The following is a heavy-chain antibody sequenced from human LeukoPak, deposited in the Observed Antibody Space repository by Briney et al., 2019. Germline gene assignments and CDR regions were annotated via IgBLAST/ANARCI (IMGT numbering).Heavy chain of an antibody. CDR2: ISGRDGST. Sequence: GGYLRLSCAAAGFTFSNYAMSWVRQAPGKGLEWVSTISGRDGSTYYADSVKGRFTISRDNSKNTLYLQMNSLRAEDTDVYYCARDGFSSGYPYDAFDIWGQGTMVTVSS. J-gene: IGHJ3*02. D-gene: IGHD3-22*01. CDR1: GFTFSNYA. CDR3: ARDGFSSGYPYDAFDI. V-gene: IGHV3-23*01.